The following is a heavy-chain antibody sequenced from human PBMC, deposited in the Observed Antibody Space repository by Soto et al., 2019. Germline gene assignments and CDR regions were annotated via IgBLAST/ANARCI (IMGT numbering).Heavy chain of an antibody. V-gene: IGHV3-9*01. Sequence: EVQLVESGGGLVQPGRSLRLSCAASGFTFDDYAMHWVRQDPGKGLEWVSGISWNSGSIGYADSVKGRFTMSRDNAKNSLYLEMNSQRAEGTALYYCAKDAVRSIALAGTGFDYWGQGTLVTVSS. CDR1: GFTFDDYA. CDR2: ISWNSGSI. CDR3: AKDAVRSIALAGTGFDY. J-gene: IGHJ4*02. D-gene: IGHD6-19*01.